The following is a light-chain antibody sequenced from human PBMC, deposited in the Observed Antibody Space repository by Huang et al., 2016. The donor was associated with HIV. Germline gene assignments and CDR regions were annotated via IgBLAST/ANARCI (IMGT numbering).Light chain of an antibody. CDR2: DTS. V-gene: IGKV3-15*01. CDR1: QSVSSN. Sequence: DIVMTQSPATLSVSPGERATLSCRASQSVSSNLAWYQQKVGQAPRLLMYDTSTRAPGIPARFSGSGSGTEFTLTISSLQSEDFAVYYCQQYNKWPALTFGGGTKVEIK. J-gene: IGKJ4*01. CDR3: QQYNKWPALT.